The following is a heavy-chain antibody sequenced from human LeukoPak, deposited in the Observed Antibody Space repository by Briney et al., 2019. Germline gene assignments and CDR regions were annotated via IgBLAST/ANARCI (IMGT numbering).Heavy chain of an antibody. CDR1: GFTFSSYS. J-gene: IGHJ6*02. CDR2: ISSSSSYI. CDR3: ARDLSSSWLQGLYDYYGMDV. V-gene: IGHV3-21*01. Sequence: GGSLRLSCTASGFTFSSYSMNWVRQAPGKGLEWVSSISSSSSYIYYADSVKGRFTISRDNAKNSLYLQMNSLRAEDTAVYYCARDLSSSWLQGLYDYYGMDVWGQGTTVTVSS. D-gene: IGHD6-13*01.